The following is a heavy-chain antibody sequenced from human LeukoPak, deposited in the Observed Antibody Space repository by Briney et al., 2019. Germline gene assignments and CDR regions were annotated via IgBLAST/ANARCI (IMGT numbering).Heavy chain of an antibody. V-gene: IGHV3-21*01. CDR2: ISSSSSYI. CDR3: ARDPDRGVGATGAFDY. CDR1: GFTFSSYS. D-gene: IGHD1-26*01. Sequence: GGSLRLSCAASGFTFSSYSMNWVRQAPGKGLEWVSSISSSSSYIYYADSVKGRFTISRDNAKNSLYLQMNSLRAEDTAVYYCARDPDRGVGATGAFDYWGQGTLVTVSS. J-gene: IGHJ4*02.